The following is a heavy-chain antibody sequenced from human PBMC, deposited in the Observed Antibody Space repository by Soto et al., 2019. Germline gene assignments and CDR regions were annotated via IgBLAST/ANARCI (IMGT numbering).Heavy chain of an antibody. CDR1: GGTFSSYA. V-gene: IGHV1-69*01. Sequence: QVQLVQSGAEVQKPGSSVKVSCKASGGTFSSYAISWVRQAPGQGLEWMGGIIPIFGTANYAQKFQGRVTITADESTSTAYMELSSLRSEDTAVYYCARVVYCSSTSCPGHYYYYYGMDVWGQGTTVTVSS. CDR3: ARVVYCSSTSCPGHYYYYYGMDV. D-gene: IGHD2-2*01. CDR2: IIPIFGTA. J-gene: IGHJ6*02.